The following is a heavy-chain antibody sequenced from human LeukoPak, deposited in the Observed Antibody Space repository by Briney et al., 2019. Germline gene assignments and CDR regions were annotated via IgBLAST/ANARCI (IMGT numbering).Heavy chain of an antibody. Sequence: PGGSLRLSCAASGFTFSSYSMNWVRQAPGKGLEWVSSISSSSSYIYYADSVKGRFTISRDNAKNSLYLQMNSLRAEDTAVYYCARASIAAADSSPDYWGQGTLVTVSS. CDR2: ISSSSSYI. CDR3: ARASIAAADSSPDY. V-gene: IGHV3-21*01. CDR1: GFTFSSYS. D-gene: IGHD6-13*01. J-gene: IGHJ4*02.